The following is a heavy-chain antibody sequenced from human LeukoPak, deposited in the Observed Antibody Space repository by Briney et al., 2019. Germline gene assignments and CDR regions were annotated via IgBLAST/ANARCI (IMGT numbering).Heavy chain of an antibody. CDR2: ISPNSGVT. D-gene: IGHD3-3*01. CDR1: GYTFTGYY. V-gene: IGHV1-2*02. J-gene: IGHJ3*02. Sequence: GASVKVSCKASGYTFTGYYMHWVRQAPGQGLEWMGWISPNSGVTNYAQKFQGRVTMTRDTSISTAYMELSRLRSDDTAVYYCARYDFWSPTAFDIWGQGTMVIVSS. CDR3: ARYDFWSPTAFDI.